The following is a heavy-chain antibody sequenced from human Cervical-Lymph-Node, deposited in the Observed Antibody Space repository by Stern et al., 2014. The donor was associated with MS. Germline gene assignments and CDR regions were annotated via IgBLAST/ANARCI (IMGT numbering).Heavy chain of an antibody. Sequence: VQLVQSGAELKKPGESLRISCKGSGYSLTNTWIGWVRQMPGKGLEWMGIIYPGDSETRYSPSFQGQVTISAAKSINPAYLQWSSLKASDTAMYYCARGRGIALRPDYWGQGTLVTVSS. CDR2: IYPGDSET. V-gene: IGHV5-51*03. CDR1: GYSLTNTW. D-gene: IGHD6-13*01. CDR3: ARGRGIALRPDY. J-gene: IGHJ4*02.